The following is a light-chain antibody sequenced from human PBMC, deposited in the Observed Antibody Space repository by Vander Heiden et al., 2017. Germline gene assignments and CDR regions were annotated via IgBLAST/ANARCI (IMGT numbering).Light chain of an antibody. J-gene: IGKJ2*01. CDR3: MQALQTPPT. Sequence: DIVMTQSPLSLPVTPGEPASISCRSSQSFLHSNGYNYLDWYLQKPGQSPQLLIYLGSNRASGVPARFSGSGSGTDFTLKISRVEAEDVGVYYCMQALQTPPTFGQGTKLEIK. CDR1: QSFLHSNGYNY. CDR2: LGS. V-gene: IGKV2-28*01.